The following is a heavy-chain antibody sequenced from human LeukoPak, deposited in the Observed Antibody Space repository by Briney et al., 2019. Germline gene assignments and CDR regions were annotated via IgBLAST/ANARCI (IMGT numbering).Heavy chain of an antibody. CDR3: AKESLRALDP. CDR2: ISGSGGGT. Sequence: GGSLRLSCAVSGFTFSSYAMNWVRQAPGKGLEWVSVISGSGGGTYYADSVKGRFTISRDNSKNTLYLQMNSLRAEDTAVYFCAKESLRALDPWGQGTLVTVSS. J-gene: IGHJ5*02. CDR1: GFTFSSYA. V-gene: IGHV3-23*01.